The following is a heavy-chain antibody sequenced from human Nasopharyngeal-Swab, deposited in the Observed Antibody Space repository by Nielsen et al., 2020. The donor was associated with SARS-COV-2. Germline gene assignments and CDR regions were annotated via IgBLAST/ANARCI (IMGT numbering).Heavy chain of an antibody. CDR2: IIPILGIA. J-gene: IGHJ4*02. Sequence: SVKVSCKASGGTFSSYAISWVRQAPGQGLEWMGGIIPILGIANYAQKFQGRVTITADKSTSTAYMELSSLRSEDTAVYYCARVGILTDGDYWGQGTLVTVSS. CDR3: ARVGILTDGDY. D-gene: IGHD3-9*01. CDR1: GGTFSSYA. V-gene: IGHV1-69*10.